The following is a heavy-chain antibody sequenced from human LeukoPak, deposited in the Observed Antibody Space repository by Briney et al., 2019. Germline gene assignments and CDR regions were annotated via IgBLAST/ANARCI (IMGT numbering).Heavy chain of an antibody. D-gene: IGHD6-6*01. Sequence: GGSLRLSCAASGCTFSSYWMSWVRQAPGKGLEWVANIKEDGSEKYYVDSVKGRFTISRDNAKNSLYLQMNTLRAEDTAVYYCARDLSYSTSSGGSFDYWGQGTLVTVSS. CDR3: ARDLSYSTSSGGSFDY. CDR2: IKEDGSEK. V-gene: IGHV3-7*05. J-gene: IGHJ4*02. CDR1: GCTFSSYW.